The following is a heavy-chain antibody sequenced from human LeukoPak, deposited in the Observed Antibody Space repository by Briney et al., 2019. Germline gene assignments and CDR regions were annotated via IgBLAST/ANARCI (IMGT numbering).Heavy chain of an antibody. Sequence: PGGSLRLSCAASGFTFGSYWMNWVRQAPGKGLEWVANIKQDESEKYYVDSVKGRFTISRDNAKNSVYLQMNSLRAEDTAVYYCAGAVRYFDWLHAFDIWGQGTMVTVSS. D-gene: IGHD3-9*01. J-gene: IGHJ3*02. CDR2: IKQDESEK. CDR3: AGAVRYFDWLHAFDI. V-gene: IGHV3-7*01. CDR1: GFTFGSYW.